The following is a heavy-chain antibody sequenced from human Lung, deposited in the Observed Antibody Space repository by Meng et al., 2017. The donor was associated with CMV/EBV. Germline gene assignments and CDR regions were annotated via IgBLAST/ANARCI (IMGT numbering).Heavy chain of an antibody. Sequence: ASXXVSXKASGYTFTGYYLHWVRQAPGQGLEWMGWINSKIGDANYTQKFQGRVTVTRDTSISTAYMELKRLTYDDTAVYFCARKVFRASDAFDIWCQGTMVTVSS. CDR3: ARKVFRASDAFDI. CDR1: GYTFTGYY. J-gene: IGHJ3*02. CDR2: INSKIGDA. V-gene: IGHV1-2*02.